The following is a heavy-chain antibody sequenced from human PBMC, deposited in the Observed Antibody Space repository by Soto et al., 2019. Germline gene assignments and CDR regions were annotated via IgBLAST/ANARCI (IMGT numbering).Heavy chain of an antibody. D-gene: IGHD6-13*01. CDR3: ARDQYSSTDNWFDP. CDR2: IYYSGST. Sequence: PSETLSLTCTVSGGSISSYYWSWIRQPPGKGLEWIGYIYYSGSTNYNPSLKSRVTISVDTSKNQFSLKLSSVTAADTAVYYCARDQYSSTDNWFDPWGQGTLVTVSS. V-gene: IGHV4-59*01. CDR1: GGSISSYY. J-gene: IGHJ5*02.